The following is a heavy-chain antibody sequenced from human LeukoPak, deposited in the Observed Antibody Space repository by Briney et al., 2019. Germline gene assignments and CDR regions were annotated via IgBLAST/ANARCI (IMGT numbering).Heavy chain of an antibody. CDR3: ARTIYDSSGYQDY. J-gene: IGHJ4*02. Sequence: PGGSLRLSCAASGFTFSDYYMSWIRQAPGKGLEWVSYISSSSSYTDYADSVKGRFTISRDNAKNSLYLQMNSLRAEDTAVYYCARTIYDSSGYQDYWGQGTLVTVSS. D-gene: IGHD3-22*01. CDR1: GFTFSDYY. V-gene: IGHV3-11*03. CDR2: ISSSSSYT.